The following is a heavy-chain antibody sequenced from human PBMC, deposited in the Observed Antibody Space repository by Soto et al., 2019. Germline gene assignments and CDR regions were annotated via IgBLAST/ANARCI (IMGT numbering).Heavy chain of an antibody. CDR1: GFNFKKFA. D-gene: IGHD4-17*01. CDR2: ISCCGGST. CDR3: AKFENYGGTVDY. V-gene: IGHV3-23*01. Sequence: EVQLLESGGGVVQPGGSLRLSCEASGFNFKKFAMGWVRQAPGEGLEWVSGISCCGGSTFYADSVKGRFTISRDTSKNTLYLQMNSLRGEDTALYYCAKFENYGGTVDYWGQGTLVTVSS. J-gene: IGHJ4*02.